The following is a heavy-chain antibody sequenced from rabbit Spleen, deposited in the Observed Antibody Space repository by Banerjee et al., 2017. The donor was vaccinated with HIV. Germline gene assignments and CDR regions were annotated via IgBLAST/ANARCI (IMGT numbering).Heavy chain of an antibody. CDR3: ASSHPYPSTSGDDFLFNL. CDR2: IYTGDGST. CDR1: Y. J-gene: IGHJ4*01. D-gene: IGHD1-1*01. V-gene: IGHV1S7*01. Sequence: YMNWVRQAPGKGLEWIGIIYTGDGSTDYASWVNGRFTISSDNAQNTVDLQMNSLTAADTATYFCASSHPYPSTSGDDFLFNLWGPGTLVTVS.